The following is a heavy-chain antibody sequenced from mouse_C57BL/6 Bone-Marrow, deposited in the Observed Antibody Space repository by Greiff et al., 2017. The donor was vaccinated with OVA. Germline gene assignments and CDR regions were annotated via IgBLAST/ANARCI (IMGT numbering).Heavy chain of an antibody. Sequence: EVQLQESGPGLVKPSQSLSLTCSVTGYSITSGYYWTWIRQFPGNKLEWMGYISYDGSNNYNPSLKNRISITRDTSKNQFFLKLNSVTTEDTATYYCAREEVITIPRGFDYWGQGTTLTVSS. V-gene: IGHV3-6*01. D-gene: IGHD1-1*02. CDR2: ISYDGSN. CDR1: GYSITSGYY. J-gene: IGHJ2*01. CDR3: AREEVITIPRGFDY.